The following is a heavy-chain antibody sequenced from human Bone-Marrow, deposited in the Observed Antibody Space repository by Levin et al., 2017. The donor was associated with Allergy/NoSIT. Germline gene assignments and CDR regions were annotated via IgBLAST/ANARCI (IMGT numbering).Heavy chain of an antibody. Sequence: PGGSLRLSCAASGFTFSDYGIHWVRQAPGKGLEWVAVISSDGRNTYYADSVKGRLTISRDNSTNKVSVQMNSLRAEDTAVYYCANDVDPSLTMRRGISDHYFDYWGQGTLVTVSS. CDR1: GFTFSDYG. D-gene: IGHD3-10*01. J-gene: IGHJ4*02. CDR2: ISSDGRNT. V-gene: IGHV3-30*18. CDR3: ANDVDPSLTMRRGISDHYFDY.